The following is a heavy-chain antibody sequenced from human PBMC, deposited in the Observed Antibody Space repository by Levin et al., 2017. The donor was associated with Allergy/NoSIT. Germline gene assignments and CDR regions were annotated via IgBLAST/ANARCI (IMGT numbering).Heavy chain of an antibody. J-gene: IGHJ3*02. D-gene: IGHD3-10*01. V-gene: IGHV3-13*04. CDR2: IGTAGDT. Sequence: LSLTCAASGFTFSNYDMHWVRQVTGKGLEWVSAIGTAGDTYYPGSVRGRFTISRENAKNSLYLQMNSLRAGDTAVYYCARGSGYAFDIWGQGTMVTVSS. CDR1: GFTFSNYD. CDR3: ARGSGYAFDI.